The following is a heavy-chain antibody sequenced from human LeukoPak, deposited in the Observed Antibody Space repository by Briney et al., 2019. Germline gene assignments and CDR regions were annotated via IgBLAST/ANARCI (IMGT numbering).Heavy chain of an antibody. V-gene: IGHV1-2*02. Sequence: GASVKVSCKASGYTFTGYYMHWVRQAPGQGLEWMGWINPNSGGTNYAQKFQGRGTMTRDTSISTAYMELSRLRSDDTAVYYCARTCSSTSCYTDYFDYWGQGTLVTVSS. CDR2: INPNSGGT. CDR3: ARTCSSTSCYTDYFDY. D-gene: IGHD2-2*02. CDR1: GYTFTGYY. J-gene: IGHJ4*02.